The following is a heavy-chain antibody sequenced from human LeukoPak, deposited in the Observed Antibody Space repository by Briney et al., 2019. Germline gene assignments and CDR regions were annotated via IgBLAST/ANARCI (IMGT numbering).Heavy chain of an antibody. Sequence: ASVTVSCNVSGYTLTELSMHWVRPPPGKGLEWMGGFDPEDGETIYAQKFQGRGTMTEDTSTDPEYIVLSSRRSEDTAVYYCATPNGYDRREFDYWGQGTLVTVSS. CDR1: GYTLTELS. CDR3: ATPNGYDRREFDY. D-gene: IGHD5-12*01. V-gene: IGHV1-24*01. CDR2: FDPEDGET. J-gene: IGHJ4*02.